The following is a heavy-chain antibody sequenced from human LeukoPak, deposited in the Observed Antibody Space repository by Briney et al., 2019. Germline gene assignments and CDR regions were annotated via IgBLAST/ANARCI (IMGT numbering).Heavy chain of an antibody. CDR1: GGSISSYY. D-gene: IGHD4-23*01. Sequence: SETLSLTCTVSGGSISSYYWSWIRQPPGRGLEWIGYIYYSGSTNYNPSLKSRVTMSVDTSKNQFSLKLRSVTAADTAVYYCVGDYGANIFWGQGILVTVSS. CDR3: VGDYGANIF. J-gene: IGHJ4*02. CDR2: IYYSGST. V-gene: IGHV4-59*01.